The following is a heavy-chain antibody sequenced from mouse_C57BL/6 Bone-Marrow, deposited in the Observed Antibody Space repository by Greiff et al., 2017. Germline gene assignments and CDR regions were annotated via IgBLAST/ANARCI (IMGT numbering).Heavy chain of an antibody. CDR1: GYTFTDYY. CDR3: ARADYYGSSYGDY. V-gene: IGHV1-19*01. CDR2: INPYNGGT. Sequence: VQLQQSGPVLVKPGASVKMSCKASGYTFTDYYMNWVKQSHGKSLEWIGVINPYNGGTSYNQKFKGKATLTVDKSSSTAYMELNSLTSEDSAVYYCARADYYGSSYGDYWGQGTTLTVSS. J-gene: IGHJ2*01. D-gene: IGHD1-1*01.